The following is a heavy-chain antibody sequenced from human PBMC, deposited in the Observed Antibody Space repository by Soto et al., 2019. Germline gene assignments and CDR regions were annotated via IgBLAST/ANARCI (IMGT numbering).Heavy chain of an antibody. CDR3: ARLVVAGSPLDY. D-gene: IGHD2-15*01. V-gene: IGHV1-18*04. J-gene: IGHJ4*02. CDR1: GYPFSSYG. CDR2: TSAFYGNS. Sequence: QVHLVQSAAEVKKPGASATVSCKASGYPFSSYGITWVRQAPGQGLEWMGWTSAFYGNSTYSEKFQGRVTMTIDTSTSTAYMDLTSLKSDDTAVYYCARLVVAGSPLDYWGQGTLVTVSS.